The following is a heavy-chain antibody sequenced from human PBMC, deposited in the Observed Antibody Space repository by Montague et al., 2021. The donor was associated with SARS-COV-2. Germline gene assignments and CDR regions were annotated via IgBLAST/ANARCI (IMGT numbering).Heavy chain of an antibody. CDR2: IYHSGST. V-gene: IGHV4-30-2*01. CDR3: ARGSMVRGGKVYYGVDV. D-gene: IGHD3-10*01. CDR1: GGSISSGGYS. Sequence: TLSLTCAVSGGSISSGGYSWNWIRQPPGKGLEWIGYIYHSGSTXYNPSLKGRVTISLDSSKNQFSLNLTSVTAADTAVYYCARGSMVRGGKVYYGVDVWGQGTTVTVSS. J-gene: IGHJ6*02.